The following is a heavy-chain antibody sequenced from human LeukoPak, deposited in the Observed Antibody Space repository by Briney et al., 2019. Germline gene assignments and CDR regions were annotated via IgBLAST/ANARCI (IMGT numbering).Heavy chain of an antibody. CDR2: ISSSGSTI. CDR1: GFTFSSYE. J-gene: IGHJ3*02. CDR3: ARAWQWAFDI. Sequence: GGSLRLSCAASGFTFSSYEMNWVRQAPGKGLEWLSYISSSGSTIYYADSVKGRFTISRDNAKSSLYLQMNTLRAEDTAVYYCARAWQWAFDIWGQGTMVTVSS. D-gene: IGHD2-8*01. V-gene: IGHV3-48*03.